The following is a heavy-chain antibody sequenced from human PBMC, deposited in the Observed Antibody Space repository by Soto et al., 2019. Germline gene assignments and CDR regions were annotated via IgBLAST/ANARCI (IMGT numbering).Heavy chain of an antibody. D-gene: IGHD3-3*01. Sequence: GGSLRLSCAASGFTFSSYSMNWVRQAPGKGLEWVSYISSSSSTIYYADSVKGRFTISRDNAKNSLYLQMNSLRAEDTAVYYCACFHYDFWSVYHTAPHDAFDFWGQGTMVTVAS. V-gene: IGHV3-48*01. J-gene: IGHJ3*01. CDR1: GFTFSSYS. CDR2: ISSSSSTI. CDR3: ACFHYDFWSVYHTAPHDAFDF.